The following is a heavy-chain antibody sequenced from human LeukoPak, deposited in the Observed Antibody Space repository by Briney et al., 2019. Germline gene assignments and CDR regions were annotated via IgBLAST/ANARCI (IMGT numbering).Heavy chain of an antibody. CDR2: ISQSGTT. V-gene: IGHV4-39*01. CDR3: ARRRVVARGYFDY. D-gene: IGHD2-15*01. J-gene: IGHJ4*02. Sequence: SETLSLTCTVSGGSISSSGYYWDWIRQPPGKGLEWIGSISQSGTTYYNPPLQSRVTIFVDTSKSQFSLKLNSVTAADTAVYYCARRRVVARGYFDYWGQGVLVTVSS. CDR1: GGSISSSGYY.